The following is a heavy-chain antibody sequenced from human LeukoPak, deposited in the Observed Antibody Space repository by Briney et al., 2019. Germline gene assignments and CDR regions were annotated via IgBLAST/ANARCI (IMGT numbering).Heavy chain of an antibody. D-gene: IGHD3-3*01. CDR1: GYTFTDYF. CDR3: ARGPRITIFGVVMANDAFDI. CDR2: INPKSGGT. V-gene: IGHV1-2*02. Sequence: ASVKVSCKASGYTFTDYFMNWVRQAPGQGLEWMGWINPKSGGTVYAQKFQGRVTMTRDTSSSTAYMELSRLRFDGTVVYYCARGPRITIFGVVMANDAFDIWGQGTKVTVSS. J-gene: IGHJ3*02.